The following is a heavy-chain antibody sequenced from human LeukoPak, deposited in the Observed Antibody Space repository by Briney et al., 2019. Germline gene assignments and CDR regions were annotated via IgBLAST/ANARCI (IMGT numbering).Heavy chain of an antibody. V-gene: IGHV1-69*13. CDR1: GGTFSGYA. Sequence: SVKVSCKASGGTFSGYAISWVRQAPGQGLEWMGGIIPIFGTANYAQKSQGRVTITADESTSTAYMELSSLRSEDTAVYYCASMVRGVTDRNSYDYWGQGTLVTVSS. CDR3: ASMVRGVTDRNSYDY. D-gene: IGHD3-10*01. J-gene: IGHJ4*02. CDR2: IIPIFGTA.